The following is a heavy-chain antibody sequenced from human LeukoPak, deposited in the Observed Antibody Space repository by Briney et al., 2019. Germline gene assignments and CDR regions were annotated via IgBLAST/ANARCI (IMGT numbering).Heavy chain of an antibody. D-gene: IGHD3-10*01. Sequence: GESLKISCKGSGYSFTSYWIGWVRQMPGKGLEWMGIIYPGDSDTRYSPSFQGQVSISADKSINTAYLQWSSLKASDTAMYYCAISMVRGVINPYYFDYWGQGTLVTVSS. V-gene: IGHV5-51*01. CDR1: GYSFTSYW. CDR3: AISMVRGVINPYYFDY. J-gene: IGHJ4*02. CDR2: IYPGDSDT.